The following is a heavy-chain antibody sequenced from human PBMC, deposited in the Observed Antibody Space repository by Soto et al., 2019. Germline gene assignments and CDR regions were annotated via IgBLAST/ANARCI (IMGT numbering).Heavy chain of an antibody. CDR2: ISSSSSYI. D-gene: IGHD2-15*01. CDR3: ARGLHCSGGSCVFDY. V-gene: IGHV3-21*01. Sequence: EVQLLESGGGLVKPGGSLRLSCAASGFTFSSYSRNWVRQAPGKGLEWVSSISSSSSYIYYADSVKGRFTISRANAKNSQYLQMNSLRAEDTSVYYCARGLHCSGGSCVFDYWGQGTLVTVSS. CDR1: GFTFSSYS. J-gene: IGHJ4*02.